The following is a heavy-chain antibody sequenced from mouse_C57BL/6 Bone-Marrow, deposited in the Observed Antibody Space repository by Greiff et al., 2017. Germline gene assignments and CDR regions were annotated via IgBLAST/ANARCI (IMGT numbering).Heavy chain of an antibody. D-gene: IGHD3-2*02. Sequence: QVQLQQPGAELVRPGSSVKLSCKASGYTFTSYWMHWVKQRPIQGLEWIGNIDPSDSETHYNQKFKDKATLTVDKSSSTAYMQLSSLTSEDSAVYYCARREGSGYWFAYWGQGTLVTVSA. J-gene: IGHJ3*01. CDR1: GYTFTSYW. CDR2: IDPSDSET. V-gene: IGHV1-52*01. CDR3: ARREGSGYWFAY.